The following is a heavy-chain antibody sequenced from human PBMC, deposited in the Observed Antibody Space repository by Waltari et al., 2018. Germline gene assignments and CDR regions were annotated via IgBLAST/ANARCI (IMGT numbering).Heavy chain of an antibody. V-gene: IGHV4-38-2*02. J-gene: IGHJ4*02. CDR3: ARDQYGYYYFDY. CDR2: IYHSGST. Sequence: QVQLQESGPGLVKPSETLSPTCAVSAYSISSGDYWGWTRQPPGKGLEWIGSIYHSGSTYYNPSLKSRVTISVDTYKNQFSLKLSSLTAADTAVYYCARDQYGYYYFDYWGQGTLVTVSS. D-gene: IGHD6-13*01. CDR1: AYSISSGDY.